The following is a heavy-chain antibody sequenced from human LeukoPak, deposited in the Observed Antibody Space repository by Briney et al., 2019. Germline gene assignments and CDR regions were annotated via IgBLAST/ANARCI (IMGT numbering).Heavy chain of an antibody. CDR3: ATRTYYYNSSGSYNWFDP. CDR2: TNHSGST. Sequence: SETLSLTCAVYGGSFSGYYWSWIRQPPGKGLEWIGETNHSGSTNYNPSLKSRVTISVDTSKNQFSLKLSSVTAADTAVYYCATRTYYYNSSGSYNWFDPWGQGTLVTVSS. J-gene: IGHJ5*02. V-gene: IGHV4-34*01. CDR1: GGSFSGYY. D-gene: IGHD3-22*01.